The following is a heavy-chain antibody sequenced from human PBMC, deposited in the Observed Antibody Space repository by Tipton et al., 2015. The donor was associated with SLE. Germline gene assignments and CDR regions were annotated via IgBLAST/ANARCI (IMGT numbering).Heavy chain of an antibody. Sequence: SLRLSCAASGFTFSSYWMHWVRQAPGKGLVWVSRINSDGSSTSYADSVKGRFTISRDNAKNTLYLQMNSLRAEDTAVYYCARSTGTLGVIGSYWGQGTLVTVSS. CDR3: ARSTGTLGVIGSY. J-gene: IGHJ4*02. CDR2: INSDGSST. V-gene: IGHV3-74*01. D-gene: IGHD3-10*01. CDR1: GFTFSSYW.